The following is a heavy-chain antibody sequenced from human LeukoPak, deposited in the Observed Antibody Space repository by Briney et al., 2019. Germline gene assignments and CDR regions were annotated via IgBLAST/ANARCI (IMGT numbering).Heavy chain of an antibody. CDR3: AGEGECSSGYYSCDY. J-gene: IGHJ4*02. D-gene: IGHD3-22*01. CDR1: GFTFSRYA. CDR2: ISYDGSNK. V-gene: IGHV3-30-3*01. Sequence: SGGSLRLSCAASGFTFSRYAMHWVRQAPGKGLEWVAVISYDGSNKYYADSVKGRFTISRDNSKNTLYLQMNSLRAEDTAVYYCAGEGECSSGYYSCDYWGQGTLVTVSS.